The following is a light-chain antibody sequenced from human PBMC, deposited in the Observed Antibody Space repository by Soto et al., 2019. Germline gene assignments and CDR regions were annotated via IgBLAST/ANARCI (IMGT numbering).Light chain of an antibody. V-gene: IGLV4-69*01. J-gene: IGLJ3*02. CDR3: QSWGTAIRV. CDR1: SGYTSHA. Sequence: QLVLTQLPSASASLGASVKLTCTLSSGYTSHAIAWHQQLPEQGPRYLMKVNSDGSHITGDGIPDRISGSISGAEHYLTISSLRSEDEADYYCQSWGTAIRVFGGGTKLTVL. CDR2: VNSDGSH.